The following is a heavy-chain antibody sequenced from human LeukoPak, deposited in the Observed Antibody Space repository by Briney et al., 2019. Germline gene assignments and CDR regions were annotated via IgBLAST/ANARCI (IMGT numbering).Heavy chain of an antibody. CDR2: IYSGGST. D-gene: IGHD6-13*01. CDR1: EFSVGSNY. V-gene: IGHV3-66*01. CDR3: ARGEHSSSYYYYYMDV. Sequence: PGGSLRLSCAASEFSVGSNYMTWVRQAPGKGLEWVSLIYSGGSTYYADSVKGRFTISRDNAKNSLYLQMNSLRAEDTAVYYCARGEHSSSYYYYYMDVWGKGTTVTVSS. J-gene: IGHJ6*03.